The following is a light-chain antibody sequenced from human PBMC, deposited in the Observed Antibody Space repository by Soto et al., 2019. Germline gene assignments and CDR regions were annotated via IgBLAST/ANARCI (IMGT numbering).Light chain of an antibody. CDR1: NIGSKS. CDR3: QVWDSSSDHPV. CDR2: YDS. Sequence: SYELTQPPSVSVAPGKTARITWGGNNIGSKSVHWYQQQPGQAPVLVIYYDSDRPSGIPERFSGSNSGNTATLTISRVEAGDEAGYYCQVWDSSSDHPVFGVGTKLTVL. V-gene: IGLV3-21*04. J-gene: IGLJ2*01.